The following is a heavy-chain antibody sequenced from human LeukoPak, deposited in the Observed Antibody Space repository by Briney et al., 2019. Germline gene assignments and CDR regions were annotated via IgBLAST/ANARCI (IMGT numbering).Heavy chain of an antibody. CDR1: GGSISSYY. V-gene: IGHV4-59*08. CDR2: IYYSGST. D-gene: IGHD4-17*01. J-gene: IGHJ4*02. CDR3: ARHGDYGDYPFDY. Sequence: SETLSLTCTVSGGSISSYYWSWIRQPPGKGLEWIGYIYYSGSTNYNPSLKSRVTISVDTSKNQFSLKLSSVTAADTAVYYCARHGDYGDYPFDYWGQGTLVTVSS.